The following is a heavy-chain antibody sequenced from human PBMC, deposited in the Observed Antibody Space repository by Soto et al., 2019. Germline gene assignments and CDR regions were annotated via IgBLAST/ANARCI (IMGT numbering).Heavy chain of an antibody. CDR2: INPNSGGT. V-gene: IGHV1-2*04. J-gene: IGHJ4*02. CDR1: GYTFTGYY. Sequence: QVQLVQSGAEVKKPGASVKVSCKASGYTFTGYYMHWVRQAPGQGLEWMGWINPNSGGTNYALKFQGWVTMTRDTSISTAYMDLSRLRSDDTAVYYCARADSSSWGTLGYWGQGTLVTVSS. CDR3: ARADSSSWGTLGY. D-gene: IGHD6-13*01.